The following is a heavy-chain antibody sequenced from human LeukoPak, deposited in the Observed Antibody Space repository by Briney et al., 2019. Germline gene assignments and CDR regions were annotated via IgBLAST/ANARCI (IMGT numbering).Heavy chain of an antibody. V-gene: IGHV3-23*01. Sequence: PGRSLRLSCAASGFTFSSYAMSWVRQAPGKGLEWVSAISGSGGSTYYADSVKGRFTISRDNSKNTLYLQMNSLRAEDTAVYYCAKGPLEDYYYYYGMDVWGQGTTVTVSS. CDR2: ISGSGGST. D-gene: IGHD3-3*01. CDR1: GFTFSSYA. CDR3: AKGPLEDYYYYYGMDV. J-gene: IGHJ6*02.